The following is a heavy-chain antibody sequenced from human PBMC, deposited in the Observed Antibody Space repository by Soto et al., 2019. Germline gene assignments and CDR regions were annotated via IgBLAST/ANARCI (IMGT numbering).Heavy chain of an antibody. CDR2: LYSSGSN. D-gene: IGHD2-8*02. J-gene: IGHJ4*02. V-gene: IGHV4-31*03. Sequence: QVQLQESGPGLVTPSQTLSLTCTVSGGSISSGGYYWRWLRQHPGKGMEWIGYLYSSGSNYYNPSLTSRANRSGDRSKNQFSLKLSSVTAADAAVFYCARAGTAVDYWGQGTLVTV. CDR1: GGSISSGGYY. CDR3: ARAGTAVDY.